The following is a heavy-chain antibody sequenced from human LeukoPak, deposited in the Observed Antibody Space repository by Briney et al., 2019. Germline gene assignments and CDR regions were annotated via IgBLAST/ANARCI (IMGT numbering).Heavy chain of an antibody. D-gene: IGHD4-17*01. Sequence: GGSPRLSCAASGFTFSSYAMSWVRQAPGKGLEWVSAISGSGGSTYYADSVKGRFTISRDNSKNTLYLQMNSLRAEDTAVYYCAKQGSTKTTVTTCGGWFDPWGQGTLVTVSS. CDR1: GFTFSSYA. V-gene: IGHV3-23*01. CDR2: ISGSGGST. J-gene: IGHJ5*02. CDR3: AKQGSTKTTVTTCGGWFDP.